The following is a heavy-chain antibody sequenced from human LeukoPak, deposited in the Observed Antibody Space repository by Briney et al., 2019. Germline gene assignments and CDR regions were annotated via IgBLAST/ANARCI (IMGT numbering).Heavy chain of an antibody. Sequence: PSETLSLTCTVSGGSISSGDYYWSWIRQHPGKGLEWIGYIYYSGSTYYNPSLKSRVTISVDTSKNQFSLKLSSVTAADTAVYYCARDPRIAAAGTGYWGQGTLVTVSS. CDR3: ARDPRIAAAGTGY. J-gene: IGHJ4*02. CDR1: GGSISSGDYY. CDR2: IYYSGST. V-gene: IGHV4-31*03. D-gene: IGHD6-13*01.